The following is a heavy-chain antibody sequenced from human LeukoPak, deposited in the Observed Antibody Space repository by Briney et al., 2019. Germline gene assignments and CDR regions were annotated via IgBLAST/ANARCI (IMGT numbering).Heavy chain of an antibody. CDR3: ARVGAAAGPNLNYYYYYGMDV. V-gene: IGHV1-69*13. D-gene: IGHD6-13*01. CDR2: IIPTFGTA. Sequence: SVKVSCKASGYTFTNYGVSWVRQAPGQGLEWVGGIIPTFGTANYAQKFQGRVTITADESTSTAYMELSSLRSEDTAVYYCARVGAAAGPNLNYYYYYGMDVWGQGTTVTVSS. CDR1: GYTFTNYG. J-gene: IGHJ6*02.